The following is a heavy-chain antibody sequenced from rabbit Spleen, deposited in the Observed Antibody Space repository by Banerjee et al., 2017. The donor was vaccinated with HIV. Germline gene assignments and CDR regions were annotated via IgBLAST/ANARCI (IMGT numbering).Heavy chain of an antibody. V-gene: IGHV1S45*01. Sequence: QEQLEESGGDLVKPEGSLTLTCTASGFSFSSSYWICWVRQAPGKGLEWIACIYGGDGGSTWYATWAKGRFIMSRTSSTTVTLQMTSLTAADTATYFCARDLVAVIGWNFNLWGPGTLVTVS. J-gene: IGHJ4*01. CDR2: IYGGDGGST. CDR3: ARDLVAVIGWNFNL. CDR1: GFSFSSSYW. D-gene: IGHD1-1*01.